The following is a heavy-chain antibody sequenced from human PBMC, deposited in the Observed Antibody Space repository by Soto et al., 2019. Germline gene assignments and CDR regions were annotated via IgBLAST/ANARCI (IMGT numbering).Heavy chain of an antibody. V-gene: IGHV3-33*01. CDR2: IWYDGSKK. Sequence: HPGGSLRLSCAASGFTFSSYGMHWVRQAPGKGLEWVAVIWYDGSKKYYADSVKGRFTISRDNSKNTLYLQMNSLRAEDSAVYYCARDRQYFHDSGAFDAFDIWGQGTMVTVSS. J-gene: IGHJ3*02. D-gene: IGHD3-22*01. CDR3: ARDRQYFHDSGAFDAFDI. CDR1: GFTFSSYG.